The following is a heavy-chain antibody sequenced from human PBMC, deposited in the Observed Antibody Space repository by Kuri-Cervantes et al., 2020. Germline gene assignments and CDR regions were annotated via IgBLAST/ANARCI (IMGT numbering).Heavy chain of an antibody. CDR3: AKVYRGGSEGMDV. V-gene: IGHV3-7*01. CDR2: IKQDGSEK. J-gene: IGHJ6*02. D-gene: IGHD3-16*01. Sequence: GGSLRLSCAASGFTFSSYWMSWVRQAPGKGLEWVANIKQDGSEKYYVDSVKGRFTISRDNAKNSLYLQMNSLRAEDTAVYYCAKVYRGGSEGMDVWGQGTTVTVSS. CDR1: GFTFSSYW.